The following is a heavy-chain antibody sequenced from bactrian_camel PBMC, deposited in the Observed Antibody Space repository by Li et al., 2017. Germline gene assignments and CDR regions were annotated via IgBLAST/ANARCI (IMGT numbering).Heavy chain of an antibody. CDR2: VSLLAGNT. V-gene: IGHV3S63*01. CDR3: AADEWVSGQPPTCHDSTAVIGY. D-gene: IGHD1*01. J-gene: IGHJ4*01. CDR1: GSAVYTYT. Sequence: HVQLVESGGGSIEAGGSLRLSCVASGSAVYTYTIGWFRQAPGKEREGVARVSLLAGNTEYDDSVKGRCTISQDNAKKTLYLQMNSLKSEDTAMYYCAADEWVSGQPPTCHDSTAVIGYWGQGTQVTVS.